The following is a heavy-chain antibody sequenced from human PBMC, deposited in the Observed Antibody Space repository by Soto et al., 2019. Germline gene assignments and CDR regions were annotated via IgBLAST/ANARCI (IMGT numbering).Heavy chain of an antibody. CDR1: GDSVSSNSAA. V-gene: IGHV6-1*01. J-gene: IGHJ6*02. CDR2: TYYRSKWYN. Sequence: SQTLSLTCAISGDSVSSNSAAWNWIRQSPSRGLEWLGRTYYRSKWYNDYAVSVKSRITINPDTSKNQFSLQLNSVTPEDTAVYYCARDKVGCSGGSCYFYYYGMDVWGQGTTVTVSS. D-gene: IGHD2-15*01. CDR3: ARDKVGCSGGSCYFYYYGMDV.